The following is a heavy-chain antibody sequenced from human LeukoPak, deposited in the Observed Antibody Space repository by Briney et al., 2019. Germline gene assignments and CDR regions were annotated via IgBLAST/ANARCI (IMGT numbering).Heavy chain of an antibody. J-gene: IGHJ4*02. D-gene: IGHD6-13*01. CDR3: ARGTKIAAVN. V-gene: IGHV4-34*01. CDR1: GRSFSGYY. Sequence: SETLSLTCAVYGRSFSGYYWSWIRQPPGKGLEWIGYIYYSGSTYYNPSLKSRVTISVDTSKNQFSLKLSSVTAAATAVYYCARGTKIAAVNWGQGTLVTVSS. CDR2: IYYSGST.